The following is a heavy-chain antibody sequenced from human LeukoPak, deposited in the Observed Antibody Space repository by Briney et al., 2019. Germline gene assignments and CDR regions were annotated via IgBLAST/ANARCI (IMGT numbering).Heavy chain of an antibody. D-gene: IGHD6-6*01. CDR2: INHSGST. CDR1: GGSFSGYY. CDR3: AREESEYSSSSFDY. J-gene: IGHJ4*02. Sequence: SETLSLTCAVYGGSFSGYYWSWIRQPPGKGLEWIGEINHSGSTNYNPSLKSRVTISVDTSKNQFSLKLSSVTAADTAVYYCAREESEYSSSSFDYWSQGTLVTVSS. V-gene: IGHV4-34*01.